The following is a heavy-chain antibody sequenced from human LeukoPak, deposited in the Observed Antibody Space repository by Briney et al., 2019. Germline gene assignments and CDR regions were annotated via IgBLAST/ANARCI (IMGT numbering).Heavy chain of an antibody. V-gene: IGHV3-30*18. D-gene: IGHD5-12*01. CDR2: ISYDGSNK. CDR1: GFTLSSYG. J-gene: IGHJ6*02. CDR3: AKSFGGYDGGYYYGMDV. Sequence: PGGSLSLSCAASGFTLSSYGMHWVRQAPGKGLEWVAVISYDGSNKYYADSVKGRFTISRDNSKNTLYLQMNSLRAEDTAVYYCAKSFGGYDGGYYYGMDVWGQGTTVTVSS.